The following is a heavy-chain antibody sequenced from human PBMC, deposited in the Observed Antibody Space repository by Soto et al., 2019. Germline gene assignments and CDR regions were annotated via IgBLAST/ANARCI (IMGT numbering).Heavy chain of an antibody. D-gene: IGHD6-19*01. CDR1: GYSFTSYY. CDR3: AYIAVAGTERDY. Sequence: GASVKVSCKASGYSFTSYYMHWVRQAPGQGLEWMGIINPSGGSTSYAQKFQGRVTMTRDTSTSTVYMELSSLRSEDTAVYYCAYIAVAGTERDYWGQGTLVTVSS. V-gene: IGHV1-46*03. J-gene: IGHJ4*02. CDR2: INPSGGST.